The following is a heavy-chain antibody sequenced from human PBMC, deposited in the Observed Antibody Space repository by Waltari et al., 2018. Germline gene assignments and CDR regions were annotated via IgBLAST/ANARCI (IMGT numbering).Heavy chain of an antibody. V-gene: IGHV4-34*01. Sequence: QVQLQQWGAGLLKPSETLSLTCAVYGGSCSGYYWRWIRQPPGQGLEWIGEINHSGSTNYNPSLKSRVTISVDTSKNQFSLKLSSVTAADTAVYYCARGRRHYYGSGSYRPYFDYWGQGTLVTVSS. CDR2: INHSGST. J-gene: IGHJ4*02. CDR1: GGSCSGYY. CDR3: ARGRRHYYGSGSYRPYFDY. D-gene: IGHD3-10*01.